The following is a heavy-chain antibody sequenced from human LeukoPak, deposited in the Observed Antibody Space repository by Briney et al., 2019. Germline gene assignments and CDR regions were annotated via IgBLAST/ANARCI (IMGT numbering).Heavy chain of an antibody. D-gene: IGHD6-13*01. Sequence: GGSLRLSCVASGFTFSNYAMHWVREAPGKGLEWMAVISYDGTKKYYADSVKGRFTISRDYSKKTLYLQMNSLRGEDTALYYCARGYSSTWPDAFDIWGQGTMVTVSS. J-gene: IGHJ3*02. V-gene: IGHV3-30-3*01. CDR1: GFTFSNYA. CDR3: ARGYSSTWPDAFDI. CDR2: ISYDGTKK.